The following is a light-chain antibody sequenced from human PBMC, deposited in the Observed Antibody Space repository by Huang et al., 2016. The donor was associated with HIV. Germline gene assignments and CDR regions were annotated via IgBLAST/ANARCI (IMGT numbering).Light chain of an antibody. CDR2: AAS. Sequence: DIQMTQSPSSLSASVVDRVTITSRASENVHRYLNWYQHKPGMAPKLLVSAASTLQSGVPSRFSGSGSGTDFTLTITRLQPEDVAVYFCQQSYSLPLYTFGQGTKLEI. V-gene: IGKV1-39*01. J-gene: IGKJ2*01. CDR1: ENVHRY. CDR3: QQSYSLPLYT.